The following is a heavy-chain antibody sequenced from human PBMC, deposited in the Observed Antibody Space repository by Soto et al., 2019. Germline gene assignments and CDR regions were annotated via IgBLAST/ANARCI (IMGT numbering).Heavy chain of an antibody. V-gene: IGHV4-31*03. D-gene: IGHD3-16*01. CDR1: GGSINSGVYY. CDR3: ARVGGINWFDP. Sequence: PSETLSLTCTVSGGSINSGVYYWSWIRQHPGKGLEWIGYIYYSGSTYYNPSLKSRVTISVDTSKNQFSLKLSSVTAADTAVYYCARVGGINWFDPWGQGTLVTVSS. J-gene: IGHJ5*02. CDR2: IYYSGST.